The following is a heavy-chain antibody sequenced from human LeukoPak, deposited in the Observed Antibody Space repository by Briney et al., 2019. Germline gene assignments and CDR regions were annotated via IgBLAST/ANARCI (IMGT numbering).Heavy chain of an antibody. CDR1: GGSISSGDYY. Sequence: PSQTLSLTCTVSGGSISSGDYYWSWIRQPPGKGLEWIGYIYYSGSTYYNPSLKSRVTISVDTSKNQFSLKLSSVTAADTAVYYCARVLHYYDSSGYIELGYFDYWGQGTLVTVSS. V-gene: IGHV4-30-4*01. J-gene: IGHJ4*02. CDR2: IYYSGST. D-gene: IGHD3-22*01. CDR3: ARVLHYYDSSGYIELGYFDY.